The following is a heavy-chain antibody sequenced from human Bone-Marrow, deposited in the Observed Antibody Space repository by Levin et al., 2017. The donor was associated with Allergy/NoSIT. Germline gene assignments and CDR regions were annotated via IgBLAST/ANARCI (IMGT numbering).Heavy chain of an antibody. CDR2: MYHSGST. V-gene: IGHV4-38-2*01. Sequence: GSLRLSCAVSGYSISSGYYWGWIRQPPGKGLEWIGSMYHSGSTYYNSSLKSRVIISVDTSKNQFSLKLTSVTAADTAVYYCARTGTRVTTISRFDYWGQGTLVTVSS. CDR1: GYSISSGYY. D-gene: IGHD5-12*01. J-gene: IGHJ4*02. CDR3: ARTGTRVTTISRFDY.